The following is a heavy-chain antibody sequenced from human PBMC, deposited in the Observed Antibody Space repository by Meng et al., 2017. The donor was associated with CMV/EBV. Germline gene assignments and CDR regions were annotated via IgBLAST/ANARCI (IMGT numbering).Heavy chain of an antibody. V-gene: IGHV1-69*05. CDR2: IIPIFGTA. Sequence: SVKVSCKASGGTFSSYAISWVRQAPGQGLEWMGGIIPIFGTANYAQKFQGRVTITTDESTSTAFMELSSLRSEDTAVYYCARSRPHCSSTSCYTGGVNYYYYGMDVWGQGTTVTVSS. J-gene: IGHJ6*02. CDR1: GGTFSSYA. CDR3: ARSRPHCSSTSCYTGGVNYYYYGMDV. D-gene: IGHD2-2*02.